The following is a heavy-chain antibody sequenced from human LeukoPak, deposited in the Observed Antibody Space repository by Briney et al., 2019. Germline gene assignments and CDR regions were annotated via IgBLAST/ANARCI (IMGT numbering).Heavy chain of an antibody. CDR2: IYYSGST. D-gene: IGHD4-17*01. CDR1: GGSISSYY. Sequence: SETLSLTCTVSGGSISSYYWSWIRQPPGKGLEWIGYIYYSGSTNYNPSLKSRVTISVDTSKNQFSLKLSSVTAADTAVYYCARVRYGDPANSVDYWGQGTLVTVSS. V-gene: IGHV4-59*01. J-gene: IGHJ4*02. CDR3: ARVRYGDPANSVDY.